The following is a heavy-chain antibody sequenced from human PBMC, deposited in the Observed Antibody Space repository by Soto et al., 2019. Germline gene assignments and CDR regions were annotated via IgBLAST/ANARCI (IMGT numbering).Heavy chain of an antibody. CDR3: AHSRSPGGWNYYYGMDV. CDR1: GFSLSTSGVG. J-gene: IGHJ6*02. V-gene: IGHV2-5*01. D-gene: IGHD6-19*01. CDR2: IYWNDDK. Sequence: QITLKESGPTLVKPTQTLTLTCTFSGFSLSTSGVGVGWIRQPPGKALEWLALIYWNDDKRYSPSLKSRLTITKDTSKHQVVLTMTNMDPVDTATYYCAHSRSPGGWNYYYGMDVWGQGTTVTVSS.